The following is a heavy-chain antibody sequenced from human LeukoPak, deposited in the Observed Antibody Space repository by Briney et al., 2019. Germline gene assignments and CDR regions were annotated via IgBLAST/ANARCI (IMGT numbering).Heavy chain of an antibody. CDR1: GFTFNSYE. D-gene: IGHD1-26*01. Sequence: PGGSLRLSCAASGFTFNSYEMNWVRQAPGKGLEWVSYINSGGSAIYYADSVEGRFTISRDNAKNSLCLQMNSLRADDTAVYYCARGGSYVHYWGQGTLVTVSS. CDR3: ARGGSYVHY. CDR2: INSGGSAI. J-gene: IGHJ4*02. V-gene: IGHV3-48*03.